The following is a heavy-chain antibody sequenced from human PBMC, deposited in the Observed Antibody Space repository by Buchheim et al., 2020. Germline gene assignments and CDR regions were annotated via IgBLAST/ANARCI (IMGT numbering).Heavy chain of an antibody. J-gene: IGHJ4*02. Sequence: QITLKESGPTLVKPTQTLTLTCTFSGFSLSTSGVGVGWIRQPPGKALEWLALIYWVDDKRYSPSLKSRLTITKDTSKNQVVLTMTNMDPVDTATYYCAHSDLGYCSGGSCFGFDYWGQGTL. CDR3: AHSDLGYCSGGSCFGFDY. V-gene: IGHV2-5*02. CDR1: GFSLSTSGVG. CDR2: IYWVDDK. D-gene: IGHD2-15*01.